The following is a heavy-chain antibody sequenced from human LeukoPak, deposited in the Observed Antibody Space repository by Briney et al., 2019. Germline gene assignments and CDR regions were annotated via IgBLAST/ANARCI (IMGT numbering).Heavy chain of an antibody. CDR2: ISGSGGST. CDR1: GFTFSSYA. D-gene: IGHD3-16*01. CDR3: AKGYYDYVWGSYYFDY. Sequence: QPGGSLRLSCAASGFTFSSYAMSWVRQAPGKGPEWVSAISGSGGSTYYADSVKGRFTISRDNSRDTLYLQMNSLRAEDTAVYYCAKGYYDYVWGSYYFDYWGQGTLVTVSS. J-gene: IGHJ4*02. V-gene: IGHV3-23*01.